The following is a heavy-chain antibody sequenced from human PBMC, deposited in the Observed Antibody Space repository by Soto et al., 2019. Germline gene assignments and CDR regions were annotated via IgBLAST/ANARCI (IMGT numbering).Heavy chain of an antibody. CDR1: GYTFTSYY. CDR2: INPSGGST. J-gene: IGHJ4*02. Sequence: ASVKVSCKASGYTFTSYYMHWVRQAPGQGLEWMGIINPSGGSTSYAQKFQGRVTISIDRSKNQFSLKLSSVTAADTAVYYCARVPDYWGQGILLTVSS. CDR3: ARVPDY. D-gene: IGHD2-2*01. V-gene: IGHV1-46*01.